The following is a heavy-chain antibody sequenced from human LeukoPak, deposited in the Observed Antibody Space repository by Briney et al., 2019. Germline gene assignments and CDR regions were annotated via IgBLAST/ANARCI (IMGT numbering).Heavy chain of an antibody. CDR2: IYPDDSDT. Sequence: GESLKISCKGSGYSFASSWIGCVRQMLGKGLEWMGIIYPDDSDTRYSPSFEGQITISVDKSISTAYLQWSSLKASDTAVYYCARHGHCTNGVCYSNYYYHMDVWGKGTTVTVSS. D-gene: IGHD2-8*01. CDR3: ARHGHCTNGVCYSNYYYHMDV. V-gene: IGHV5-51*01. J-gene: IGHJ6*03. CDR1: GYSFASSW.